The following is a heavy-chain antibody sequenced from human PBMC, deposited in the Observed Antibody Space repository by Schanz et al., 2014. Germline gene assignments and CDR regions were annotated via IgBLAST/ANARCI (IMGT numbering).Heavy chain of an antibody. D-gene: IGHD1-26*01. CDR3: ARDRDQWDGNYLDY. Sequence: QVQLVQSGGEVKTPGASVKVSCKASGYTFTRSGISWVRQAPGQGLEWMGWIGGSDGHTNFAQKFQGRVTMTTDTSTFTVYMELRSLTSDDSAVYYCARDRDQWDGNYLDYWGQGTLVTVSS. CDR1: GYTFTRSG. V-gene: IGHV1-18*01. CDR2: IGGSDGHT. J-gene: IGHJ4*02.